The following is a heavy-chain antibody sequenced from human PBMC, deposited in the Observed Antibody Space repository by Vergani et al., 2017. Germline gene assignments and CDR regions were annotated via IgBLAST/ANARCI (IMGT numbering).Heavy chain of an antibody. V-gene: IGHV1-69*01. CDR3: ARGGYCSGGSCYSRWWYFDR. Sequence: QVQLVQSGAEVKKPGSSVKVSCKASGGTFSSYAISWVRPAPGQGLEWMGGIIPIFGTANYAQKFQGRGTITADESTSTAYMELSSLRSEDTAVYYCARGGYCSGGSCYSRWWYFDRWGRGTLVTVSA. CDR1: GGTFSSYA. CDR2: IIPIFGTA. J-gene: IGHJ2*01. D-gene: IGHD2-15*01.